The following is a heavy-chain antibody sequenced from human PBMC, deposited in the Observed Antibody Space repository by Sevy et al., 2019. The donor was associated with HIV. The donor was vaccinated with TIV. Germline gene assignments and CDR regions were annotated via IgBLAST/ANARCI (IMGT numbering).Heavy chain of an antibody. D-gene: IGHD2-2*01. CDR1: GFTFSTYG. J-gene: IGHJ6*02. Sequence: GGSLRLSCAASGFTFSTYGMHWVRQAPGKGLEWVAFIRFDGSIKYYTDSVKGRLTISRDNSKNTLYLQKNSLRAEDTAVYFCAKVLHIVEIPAAIDYYYGMDVWGQGTTVTVSS. CDR2: IRFDGSIK. V-gene: IGHV3-30*02. CDR3: AKVLHIVEIPAAIDYYYGMDV.